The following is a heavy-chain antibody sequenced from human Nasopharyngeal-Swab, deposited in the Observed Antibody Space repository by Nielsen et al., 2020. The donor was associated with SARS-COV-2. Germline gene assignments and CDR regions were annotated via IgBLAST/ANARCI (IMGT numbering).Heavy chain of an antibody. CDR3: ARVSSSGWDRGYFDY. J-gene: IGHJ4*02. CDR2: ISSSSSYI. D-gene: IGHD6-19*01. CDR1: GFTFSSYS. V-gene: IGHV3-21*01. Sequence: GESLKISCAASGFTFSSYSMNWVRQAPGKGLEWVSSISSSSSYIYYADSVKGRFTISRDNAKNSLYLQMNSLRAEDTAAYYCARVSSSGWDRGYFDYWGQGTLVTVSS.